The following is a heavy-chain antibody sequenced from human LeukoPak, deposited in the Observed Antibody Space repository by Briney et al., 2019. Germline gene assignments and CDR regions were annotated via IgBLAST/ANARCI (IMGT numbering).Heavy chain of an antibody. Sequence: GGSLRLSCAASGFTFSSYAMSWVRQAPGKGLEWVSGISGSGGTTYYADSVKGRFTISRDNSKNKLYLQMNSLRAEDTAIYYCAKDGYSSGWYFDYWGQGTLVTVSS. CDR3: AKDGYSSGWYFDY. CDR1: GFTFSSYA. J-gene: IGHJ4*02. CDR2: ISGSGGTT. D-gene: IGHD6-19*01. V-gene: IGHV3-23*01.